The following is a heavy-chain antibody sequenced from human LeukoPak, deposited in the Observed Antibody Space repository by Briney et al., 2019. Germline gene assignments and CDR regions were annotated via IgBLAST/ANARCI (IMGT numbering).Heavy chain of an antibody. CDR1: GYTFTSYH. D-gene: IGHD6-13*01. V-gene: IGHV1-8*03. J-gene: IGHJ5*02. CDR3: ARDLSSTSDNNWFDP. CDR2: MNPNSGNT. Sequence: GASVKVSCKASGYTFTSYHINWVRQATGQGLEWKGWMNPNSGNTGYAQKFQGRVTITRNTSISTAYMELSSLRSEDTAVYYCARDLSSTSDNNWFDPWGQGTLVTVSS.